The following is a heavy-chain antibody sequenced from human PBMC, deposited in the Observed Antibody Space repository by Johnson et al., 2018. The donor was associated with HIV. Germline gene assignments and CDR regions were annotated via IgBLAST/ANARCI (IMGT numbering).Heavy chain of an antibody. V-gene: IGHV3-30*04. J-gene: IGHJ3*01. Sequence: QVQLVESGGGVVQPGGSLRLSCAASGFTFSSYAMHWVRQAPGKGLEWVAVISYDGSNKYYADSVKGRFTISRDNSKNTLYLQMNSLRAEDTAVYYCARENYRRRDAFDVWGQGTVVIVSS. CDR2: ISYDGSNK. CDR3: ARENYRRRDAFDV. CDR1: GFTFSSYA. D-gene: IGHD1-7*01.